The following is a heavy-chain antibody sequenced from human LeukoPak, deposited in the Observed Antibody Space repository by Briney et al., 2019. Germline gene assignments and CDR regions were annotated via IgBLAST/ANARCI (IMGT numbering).Heavy chain of an antibody. D-gene: IGHD1-26*01. CDR3: NSGSYYHPI. CDR2: IKQDGSEK. J-gene: IGHJ3*02. CDR1: GFTFSSYA. Sequence: GGSLRLSCAASGFTFSSYAMSWVRQAPGKGLEWVANIKQDGSEKYYVDSVKGRFTISRDNAKNSLYLQMNSLRAKDTAVYYCNSGSYYHPIWGQGTMVTVSS. V-gene: IGHV3-7*01.